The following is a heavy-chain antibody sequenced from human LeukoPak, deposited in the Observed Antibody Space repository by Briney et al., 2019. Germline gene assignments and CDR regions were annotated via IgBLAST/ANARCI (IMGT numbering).Heavy chain of an antibody. CDR1: GLTVSSSY. CDR2: IYNDGST. CDR3: ARGNIAAAGHGAFDY. V-gene: IGHV3-53*05. J-gene: IGHJ4*02. D-gene: IGHD6-13*01. Sequence: GGSLRLSCAASGLTVSSSYMSWVRQAPGKGLEWVSIIYNDGSTYYADSMKGRFTISRDNSKNTLYLQMNSLRAEDTAVYFCARGNIAAAGHGAFDYWGQGTLVTVSS.